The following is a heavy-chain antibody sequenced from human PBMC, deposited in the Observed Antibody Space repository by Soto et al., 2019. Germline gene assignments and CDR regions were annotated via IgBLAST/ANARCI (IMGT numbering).Heavy chain of an antibody. Sequence: QVQLVQSGAEVREPGASVKFSCKASGYTFTTHVMHWVRQAPGQRLEWMGWVNGGNGNTQYSQKFQDRVTITRDTSATTVYMELSRLRSEDKAVYYCARDSGVAGPSGDLDYWGQGYMVTVSS. CDR1: GYTFTTHV. CDR3: ARDSGVAGPSGDLDY. J-gene: IGHJ4*02. CDR2: VNGGNGNT. D-gene: IGHD2-21*02. V-gene: IGHV1-3*01.